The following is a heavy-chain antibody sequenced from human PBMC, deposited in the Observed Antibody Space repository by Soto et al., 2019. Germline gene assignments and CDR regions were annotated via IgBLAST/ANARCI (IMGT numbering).Heavy chain of an antibody. CDR1: GFTFSSYS. V-gene: IGHV3-48*02. D-gene: IGHD1-26*01. Sequence: EVQLVESGGGLVQPGGSLRLSCVASGFTFSSYSMNWVRQAPGKGLEWVSYISTSSRIIHYADSMKGRFTISRDNAKNSLYLQMNSLRDEDTAVYYCARDFAWAFDYWGQGTLLPVSP. CDR3: ARDFAWAFDY. CDR2: ISTSSRII. J-gene: IGHJ4*02.